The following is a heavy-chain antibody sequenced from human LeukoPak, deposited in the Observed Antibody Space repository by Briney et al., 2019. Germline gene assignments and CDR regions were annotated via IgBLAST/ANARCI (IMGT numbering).Heavy chain of an antibody. CDR2: IRSKPYGGTT. CDR1: GFTFGEYG. J-gene: IGHJ6*03. CDR3: VRDLECSSTSRYNYYYNHLDV. Sequence: GGSLRLSCTASGFTFGEYGMSWFRQAPGKGLEWVSLIRSKPYGGTTKYAASVKGRFIMSRDDSKSIAYLEMNSLKAEDTAVYYCVRDLECSSTSRYNYYYNHLDVWGKGTTVSVSS. V-gene: IGHV3-49*03. D-gene: IGHD2-2*02.